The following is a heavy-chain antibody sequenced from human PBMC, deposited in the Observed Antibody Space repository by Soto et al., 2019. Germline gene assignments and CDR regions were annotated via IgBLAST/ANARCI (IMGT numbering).Heavy chain of an antibody. CDR1: GFTITSSA. CDR3: ATVHNTSRSFDY. D-gene: IGHD1-20*01. Sequence: EVQLLDSGGGLVQPGESLRLSCAASGFTITSSAMSWVRQAPGKGLEWVSTTGISGRTTYYADSVKGRFTVSRDDSKNTLDLQMSSLRAEDTAVYYCATVHNTSRSFDYWGHGTPVTVSS. V-gene: IGHV3-23*01. J-gene: IGHJ4*01. CDR2: TGISGRTT.